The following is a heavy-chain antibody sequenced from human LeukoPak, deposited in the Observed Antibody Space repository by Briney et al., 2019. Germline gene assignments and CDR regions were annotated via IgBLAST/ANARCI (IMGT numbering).Heavy chain of an antibody. D-gene: IGHD6-13*01. CDR2: IYYSGST. J-gene: IGHJ3*01. CDR3: ARHKIIGAAAGLGV. V-gene: IGHV4-39*01. Sequence: SETLSLTCTVSGGSISSSSYYWGWIRQPPGKGLEWIGSIYYSGSTYCNPSLKSRVIISVDTSKNQFSLKLSSVTAADTAVYYCARHKIIGAAAGLGVWGQGTMVTVSS. CDR1: GGSISSSSYY.